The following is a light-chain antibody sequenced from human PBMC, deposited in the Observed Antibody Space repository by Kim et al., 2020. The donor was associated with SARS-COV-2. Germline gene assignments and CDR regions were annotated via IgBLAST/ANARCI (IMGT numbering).Light chain of an antibody. Sequence: QSVLTQPPSASGTPGQRVTISCSGSSSNIGSNTVNWYQQLPGTAPKLLIYSNNQRPSGVPDRFSGSKSGTSASLAISGLQSEDGADYYCAAWDDSLRVFGTGTKVTVL. CDR3: AAWDDSLRV. CDR2: SNN. CDR1: SSNIGSNT. V-gene: IGLV1-44*01. J-gene: IGLJ1*01.